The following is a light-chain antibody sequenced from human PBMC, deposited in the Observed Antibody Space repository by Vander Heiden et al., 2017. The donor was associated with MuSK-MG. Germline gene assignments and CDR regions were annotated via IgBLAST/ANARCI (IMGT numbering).Light chain of an antibody. CDR1: QGIRNY. V-gene: IGKV1-27*01. CDR3: QNYISAPET. Sequence: DIQMTQSPSSLSASVGDRVTITCRASQGIRNYLAWYQQKPGKVPKVLIYAASTLQSGVPSRFSGSGSGTDFTLTISSLQPEDVATYYCQNYISAPETFGQGTKVEIK. J-gene: IGKJ1*01. CDR2: AAS.